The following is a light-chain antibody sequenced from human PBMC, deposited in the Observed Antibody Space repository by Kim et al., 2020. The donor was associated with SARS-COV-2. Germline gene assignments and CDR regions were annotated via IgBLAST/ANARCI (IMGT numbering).Light chain of an antibody. J-gene: IGLJ2*01. CDR1: SSDVGGYNY. CDR2: DVS. Sequence: PGHAVTISSTGTSSDVGGYNYVSWYQQHPGKAPELMIYDVSKRPSGVSNRFSGSKSGNTASLTISGLQAEDEADYYCSSYTSSSTSFGGGTQLTVL. V-gene: IGLV2-14*04. CDR3: SSYTSSSTS.